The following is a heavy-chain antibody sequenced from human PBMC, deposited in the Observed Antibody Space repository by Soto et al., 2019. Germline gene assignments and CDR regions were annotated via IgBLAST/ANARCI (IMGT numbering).Heavy chain of an antibody. J-gene: IGHJ6*02. CDR2: IYYRGST. Sequence: SETLSLTCTVSGGSISSDNFFWSWVRQPPGEGLEWIGYIYYRGSTYYNPSLESRLTLLVDTSKNQFSLKLRSVTAADTAVYYCARVAIACPSSSCYNHYYYSLDVWGQGTTVTVSS. V-gene: IGHV4-30-4*01. D-gene: IGHD2-2*02. CDR3: ARVAIACPSSSCYNHYYYSLDV. CDR1: GGSISSDNFF.